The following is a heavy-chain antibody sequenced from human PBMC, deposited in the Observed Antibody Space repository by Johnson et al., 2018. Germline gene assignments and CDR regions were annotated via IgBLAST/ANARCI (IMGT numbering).Heavy chain of an antibody. Sequence: QVQLVESGGGVVQPGRSLRLSCAASGFTFSSYGMHWVRQAPGKGLEWVAVIWYDGSNKYYADSVKGRFTISRDNSKNTLNLQMNSLRAEDTAVYYCARGLLWFGERVVCYMDVWGKGTTVTVSS. J-gene: IGHJ6*03. CDR3: ARGLLWFGERVVCYMDV. V-gene: IGHV3-33*08. CDR1: GFTFSSYG. D-gene: IGHD3-10*01. CDR2: IWYDGSNK.